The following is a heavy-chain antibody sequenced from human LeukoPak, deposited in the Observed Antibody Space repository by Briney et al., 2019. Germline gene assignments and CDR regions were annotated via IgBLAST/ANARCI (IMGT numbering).Heavy chain of an antibody. CDR2: IRYDGSKK. Sequence: GGSLRPSCAASGFTFSSYGMHWVRQAPGKGLEGVAFIRYDGSKKYYTDSVKGRFTISRDNSKNTLYLQMNSLSAEDTAFYYCAKEELRRITMWGYMDVWGKGTTVTISS. CDR1: GFTFSSYG. J-gene: IGHJ6*03. V-gene: IGHV3-30*02. D-gene: IGHD3-10*02. CDR3: AKEELRRITMWGYMDV.